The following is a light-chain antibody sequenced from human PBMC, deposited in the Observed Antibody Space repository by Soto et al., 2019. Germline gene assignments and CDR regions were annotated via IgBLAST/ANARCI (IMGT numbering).Light chain of an antibody. Sequence: QSVLTQPPSVSGAPGQRVTISCTGSSSNIGAGYDVHWYQQLPGTAPKLLIYGNSNRPSGVPDRFSGSKSGTSASLAITVFQSEDEADYYCQSYDSSLSGFYVFGTGTKVTV. CDR3: QSYDSSLSGFYV. J-gene: IGLJ1*01. CDR1: SSNIGAGYD. V-gene: IGLV1-40*01. CDR2: GNS.